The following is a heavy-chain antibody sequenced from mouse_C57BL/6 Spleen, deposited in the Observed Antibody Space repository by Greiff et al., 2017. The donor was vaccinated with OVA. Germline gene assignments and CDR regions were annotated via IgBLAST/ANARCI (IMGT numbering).Heavy chain of an antibody. V-gene: IGHV1-85*01. CDR2: IYPRDSST. J-gene: IGHJ4*01. Sequence: QVQLQQSGPELVKPGASVKLSCKASGYTFTSYDIKWVKQRPGQGLEWIGKIYPRDSSTKYNQKIKGKATLTVDKSSSTAYMELHSLTSEVYEVYFGARSEAMDYWGQGTSVTVSS. CDR1: GYTFTSYD. CDR3: ARSEAMDY.